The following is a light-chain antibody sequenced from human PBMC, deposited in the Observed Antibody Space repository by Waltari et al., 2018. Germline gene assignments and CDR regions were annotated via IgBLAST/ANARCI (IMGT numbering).Light chain of an antibody. Sequence: EIVLTQSPGTLSLSQGERATLSCRASQSIYHNYLAWYQQTPGQAPRLLIYGASTRATGVPDRFSGSGSGTDFTLTISRLEPEDFAVYYCQQFDPSPSYTFGQGTKLEIK. J-gene: IGKJ2*01. V-gene: IGKV3-20*01. CDR3: QQFDPSPSYT. CDR1: QSIYHNY. CDR2: GAS.